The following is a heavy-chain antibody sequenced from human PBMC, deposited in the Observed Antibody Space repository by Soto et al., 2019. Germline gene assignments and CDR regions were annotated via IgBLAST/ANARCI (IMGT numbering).Heavy chain of an antibody. Sequence: PXGSLKMYSKGSGYSFTSYFGVWVRQMPGKGLEWMGIIYPGDSDTRYSPSFQGQVTISADKSISTAYLQWSSLKASDTAMYYCARLLKDYGDSNDAFDLWGQGTMVTLSS. CDR3: ARLLKDYGDSNDAFDL. V-gene: IGHV5-51*01. CDR1: GYSFTSYF. J-gene: IGHJ3*01. D-gene: IGHD4-17*01. CDR2: IYPGDSDT.